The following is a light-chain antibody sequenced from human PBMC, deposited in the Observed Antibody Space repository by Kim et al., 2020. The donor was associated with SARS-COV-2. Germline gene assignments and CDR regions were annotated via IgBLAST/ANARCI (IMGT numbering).Light chain of an antibody. CDR3: HQYNNWPYT. V-gene: IGKV3D-15*01. CDR2: SIS. J-gene: IGKJ2*01. Sequence: DTAMTQFPATLSASPGERVTLSCRASESITTNLAWYQQKRGQAPRLLISSISTRATGIPGRFSGSGSGTEFTLTISSLQSEDFAIYYCHQYNNWPYTFGQGTKLEI. CDR1: ESITTN.